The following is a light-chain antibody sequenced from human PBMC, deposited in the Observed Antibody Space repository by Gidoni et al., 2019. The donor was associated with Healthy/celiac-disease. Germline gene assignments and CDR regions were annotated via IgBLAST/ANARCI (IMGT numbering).Light chain of an antibody. CDR3: QQRSNWRWT. CDR1: QSVSSY. V-gene: IGKV3-11*01. J-gene: IGKJ1*01. CDR2: DAS. Sequence: EIVLTQSPATLSLSPGERATLSCRASQSVSSYLAWYQQKPGQAPRLLIYDASNRATGIPARFSGSGSGTDCTLTISSLEPEDFAVYYCQQRSNWRWTFGQGTKVEIK.